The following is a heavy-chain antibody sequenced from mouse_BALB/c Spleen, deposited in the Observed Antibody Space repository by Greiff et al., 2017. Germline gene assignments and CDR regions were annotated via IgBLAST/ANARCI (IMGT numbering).Heavy chain of an antibody. CDR3: TLTTCLYWYFDV. D-gene: IGHD1-1*01. CDR2: IRLKSNNYAT. V-gene: IGHV6-6*02. J-gene: IGHJ1*01. Sequence: EVQGVESGGGLVQPGGSMKLSCVASGFTFSNYWMNWVRQSPEKGLEWVAEIRLKSNNYATHYAESVKGRFTISRDDSKSSVYLQMNNLRAEDTGIYYCTLTTCLYWYFDVWGAGTTVTVSS. CDR1: GFTFSNYW.